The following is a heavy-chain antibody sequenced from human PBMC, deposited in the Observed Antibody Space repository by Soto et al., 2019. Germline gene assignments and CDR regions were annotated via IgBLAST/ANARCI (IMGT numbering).Heavy chain of an antibody. CDR2: VHYTGST. J-gene: IGHJ4*02. CDR1: DGSISRSTFY. V-gene: IGHV4-39*07. Sequence: SETLSLTCTVSDGSISRSTFYWGWIRQPPGKGLEGIGSVHYTGSTYYNPSLKSRVTISVDTSKNQFSLKLSSVTAADTAVYYCARGTPEISYYDFWSGYSYYFDYWGQGTLVTVSS. CDR3: ARGTPEISYYDFWSGYSYYFDY. D-gene: IGHD3-3*01.